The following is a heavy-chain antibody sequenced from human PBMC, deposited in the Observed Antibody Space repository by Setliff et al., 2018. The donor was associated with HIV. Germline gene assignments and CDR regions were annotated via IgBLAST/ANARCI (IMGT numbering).Heavy chain of an antibody. V-gene: IGHV4-34*01. J-gene: IGHJ6*02. CDR2: ITDTGHT. D-gene: IGHD2-15*01. Sequence: TLSLTCTVYGGSLTHYYWTWIRQPPGGGLEWIGEITDTGHTNYNSSLQSRVTISLDTSRKQFSLKLTSVTASDAAVYYCARAPSCIGSNCIFYYYYYHGLDVWGHGTTVTVSS. CDR1: GGSLTHYY. CDR3: ARAPSCIGSNCIFYYYYYHGLDV.